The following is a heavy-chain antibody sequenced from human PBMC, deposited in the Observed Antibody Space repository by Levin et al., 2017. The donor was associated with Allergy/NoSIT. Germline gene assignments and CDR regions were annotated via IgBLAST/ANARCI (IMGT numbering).Heavy chain of an antibody. CDR3: ATFSGTPTALYYYYLDV. J-gene: IGHJ6*03. D-gene: IGHD2/OR15-2a*01. V-gene: IGHV4-31*02. CDR2: IYYSGST. Sequence: GSISSGGYYWSWIRQHPGKGLEWIGYIYYSGSTYYNPSLKRRVTISVDTSKNQFSLTLSSVTAADTAIYYCATFSGTPTALYYYYLDVWGKGTTVTVSS. CDR1: GSISSGGYY.